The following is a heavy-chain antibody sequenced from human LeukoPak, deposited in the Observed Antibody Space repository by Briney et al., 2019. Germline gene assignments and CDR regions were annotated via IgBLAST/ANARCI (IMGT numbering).Heavy chain of an antibody. Sequence: GEPLKISCKGSGYSFTSYWIGWVRQMPGKGLEWMGIIYPGDSVPSYSPSFQGQVNISADKSISTAYLQWSSLKASDTAMYYCARRGYGYGLDYWGQGTLVTVSS. CDR1: GYSFTSYW. V-gene: IGHV5-51*01. D-gene: IGHD5-18*01. J-gene: IGHJ4*02. CDR3: ARRGYGYGLDY. CDR2: IYPGDSVP.